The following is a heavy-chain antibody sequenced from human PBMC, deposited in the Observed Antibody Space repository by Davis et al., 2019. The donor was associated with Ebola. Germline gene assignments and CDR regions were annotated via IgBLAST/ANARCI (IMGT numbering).Heavy chain of an antibody. CDR1: GFTFSSYW. D-gene: IGHD2-2*01. Sequence: GESLKISCAASGFTFSSYWMHWVRQAPGKGLVWVSRINSDGSSTNYADSVKGRFTIPRDNAKNSLYLQMNSLRAEDTAVYYCARDLIVVVPAAINWFDPWGQGTLVTVSS. CDR2: INSDGSST. J-gene: IGHJ5*02. V-gene: IGHV3-74*01. CDR3: ARDLIVVVPAAINWFDP.